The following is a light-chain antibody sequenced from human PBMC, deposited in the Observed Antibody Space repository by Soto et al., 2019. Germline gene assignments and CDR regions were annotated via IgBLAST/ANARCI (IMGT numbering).Light chain of an antibody. CDR2: GAS. CDR1: QGVISNY. V-gene: IGKV3-20*01. CDR3: QQYGSSGT. J-gene: IGKJ1*01. Sequence: ESVLTQSPGTLSLSPGERATLSFRASQGVISNYLAWYQQKPGQAPRVLIYGASFRATGIPDRLSGSGSGTDFTLTISRLEPEDSAVYYCQQYGSSGTFGQGTKVDIK.